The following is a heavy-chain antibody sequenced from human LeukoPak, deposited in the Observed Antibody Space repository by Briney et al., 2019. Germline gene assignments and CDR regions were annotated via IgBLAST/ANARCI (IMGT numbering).Heavy chain of an antibody. D-gene: IGHD3-10*01. CDR2: IYYSGST. CDR3: ARAGTVWSIGAHIGGWFDP. Sequence: SETLSLTCTVSGDSISSSSSYWGWIRQPPGEGLEWIGSIYYSGSTYYNTSLKSRVTISVDTSKNQFSLKLSSVTAADTAVYYCARAGTVWSIGAHIGGWFDPWGQGTLVTVSS. CDR1: GDSISSSSSY. J-gene: IGHJ5*02. V-gene: IGHV4-39*07.